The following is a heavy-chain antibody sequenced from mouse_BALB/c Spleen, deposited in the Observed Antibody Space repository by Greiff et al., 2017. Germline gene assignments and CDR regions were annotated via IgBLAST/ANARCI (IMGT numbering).Heavy chain of an antibody. CDR3: ARYEDGYYPTWVDY. D-gene: IGHD2-3*01. CDR2: ISSGGGNT. J-gene: IGHJ3*01. V-gene: IGHV5-9*03. CDR1: GFTFSSYT. Sequence: EVKLVESGGGLVKPGGSLKLSCAASGFTFSSYTMPWVRQTPEQRLEWVATISSGGGNTYYPDSVKGRFTISRDNAKNNLYLQMSSLRSEDTALYYGARYEDGYYPTWVDYWGQGTMVTVSA.